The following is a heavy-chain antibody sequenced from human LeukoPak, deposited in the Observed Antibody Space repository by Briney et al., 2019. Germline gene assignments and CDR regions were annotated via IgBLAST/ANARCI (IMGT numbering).Heavy chain of an antibody. CDR1: GFTFSSYE. V-gene: IGHV3-48*03. D-gene: IGHD6-13*01. CDR2: ISSSGSTI. CDR3: AGEPIAAAGFDY. Sequence: GGSLRLSCAASGFTFSSYEMNWVRQAPGKGLEWVSYISSSGSTIYYADSVKGRFTISRDNAKNSLYLQMNSLRAEDTAVCYCAGEPIAAAGFDYWGQGTLVTVSS. J-gene: IGHJ4*02.